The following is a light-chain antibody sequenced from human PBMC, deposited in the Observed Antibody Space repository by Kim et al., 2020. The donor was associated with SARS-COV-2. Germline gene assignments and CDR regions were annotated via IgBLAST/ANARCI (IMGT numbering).Light chain of an antibody. CDR3: QQRSNWQLT. CDR2: DAS. V-gene: IGKV3-11*01. J-gene: IGKJ4*01. Sequence: LYPGERATRSCRASQSVSRSFARYQKKPGQAPRLIIYDASKRATGIPARFSGSGSGTDFTLTISSLEPEDFAVYYCQQRSNWQLTFGGGTKVDIK. CDR1: QSVSRS.